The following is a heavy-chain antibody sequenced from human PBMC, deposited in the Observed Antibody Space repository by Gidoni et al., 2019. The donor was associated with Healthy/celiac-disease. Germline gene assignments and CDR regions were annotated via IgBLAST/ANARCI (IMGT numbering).Heavy chain of an antibody. CDR3: ARDHWALLLLDY. CDR1: GFTLSSYW. CDR2: IKQDGSET. Sequence: EGQLVESGGGWVQPGGSRRRSCAAAGFTLSSYWISWVRPAPGKGLEWVANIKQDGSETYYVVSVKGRFTISRDNAKNSLYLHMNSLRAEDTAVYYCARDHWALLLLDYWGQGTLVTVSS. D-gene: IGHD7-27*01. J-gene: IGHJ4*02. V-gene: IGHV3-7*01.